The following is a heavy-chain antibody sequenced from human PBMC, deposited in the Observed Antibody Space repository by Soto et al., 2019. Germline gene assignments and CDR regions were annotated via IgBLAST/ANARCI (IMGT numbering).Heavy chain of an antibody. Sequence: GGSLRLSCAASGFTFSNAWMNWVRQAPGKGLEWVGRIKSKTDGGTTDYAAPVKGRFTISRDDSKNTLYLQMNSLKTEDTAVYYCTTDPDYYDSSGYPDEVDYWGQGTLVTVSS. CDR3: TTDPDYYDSSGYPDEVDY. CDR2: IKSKTDGGTT. J-gene: IGHJ4*02. CDR1: GFTFSNAW. V-gene: IGHV3-15*07. D-gene: IGHD3-22*01.